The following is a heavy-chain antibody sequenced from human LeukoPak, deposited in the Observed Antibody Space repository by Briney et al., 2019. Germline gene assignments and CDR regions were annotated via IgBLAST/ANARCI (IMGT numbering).Heavy chain of an antibody. D-gene: IGHD6-19*01. CDR2: ISAYNGNT. CDR1: GYTFTSYG. J-gene: IGHJ4*02. V-gene: IGHV1-18*01. Sequence: ASVKVSCKASGYTFTSYGICWVRQAPGQGLEWMGWISAYNGNTNYAQKLQGRVTMTTDTSTSTAYMELRSLRSDDTAVYYCARVRSYSSGWSLGFYWGQGTLVTVSS. CDR3: ARVRSYSSGWSLGFY.